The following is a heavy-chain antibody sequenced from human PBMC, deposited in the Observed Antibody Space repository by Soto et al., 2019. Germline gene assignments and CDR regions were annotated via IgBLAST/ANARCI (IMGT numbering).Heavy chain of an antibody. CDR1: SGSFSGYY. Sequence: SETLSLTCAVYSGSFSGYYWSWIRQPPGKGLEWIGEINHSGSTNYNPSLKSRVTISVDTSKNQFSLKLSSVTAADTAVYYCARGGGVVVAAPYNWFDPWGQGPLVTVSS. D-gene: IGHD2-15*01. CDR2: INHSGST. CDR3: ARGGGVVVAAPYNWFDP. J-gene: IGHJ5*02. V-gene: IGHV4-34*01.